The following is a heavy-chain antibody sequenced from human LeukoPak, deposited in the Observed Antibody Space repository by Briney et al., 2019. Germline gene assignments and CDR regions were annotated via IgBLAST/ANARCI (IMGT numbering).Heavy chain of an antibody. D-gene: IGHD3-22*01. V-gene: IGHV4-59*01. J-gene: IGHJ6*02. CDR1: GDSISSYY. Sequence: SETLSLTCTGSGDSISSYYWSWIRQPPGKGLEWIGYIYYSGSTNYNPSLKSRVTISVDTSKNHFSLKLSSVTAADTAVYYCAREGLRDSSDYYPSLYGMDVWGQGTTVTVSS. CDR3: AREGLRDSSDYYPSLYGMDV. CDR2: IYYSGST.